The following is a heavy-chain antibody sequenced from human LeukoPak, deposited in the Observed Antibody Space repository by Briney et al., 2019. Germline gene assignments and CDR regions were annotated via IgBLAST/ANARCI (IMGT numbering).Heavy chain of an antibody. J-gene: IGHJ6*02. CDR1: GFTFDDYA. CDR3: AKASEVYYYGMDV. V-gene: IGHV3-9*01. Sequence: PGGSLRLSCAASGFTFDDYAMHWVRQPPGKGLKWVSGISWNSGSIGYADSVKGRFTISRDNAKNSLYLQMNSLRAEDTALYYCAKASEVYYYGMDVWGQGTTVTVSS. CDR2: ISWNSGSI.